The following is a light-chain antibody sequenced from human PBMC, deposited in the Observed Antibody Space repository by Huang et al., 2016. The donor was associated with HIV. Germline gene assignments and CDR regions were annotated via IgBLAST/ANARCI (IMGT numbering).Light chain of an antibody. CDR1: QSVDNY. V-gene: IGKV3-11*01. Sequence: EIVLTQSPATLSLSPGERATLSCRASQSVDNYLAWYQQKPGQAPRLLIYDASNRATGIPARFSGSWSGTDFTLTISSQEPEDFAVYYCHQRSAWPLTFGGGAKVELK. CDR2: DAS. J-gene: IGKJ4*01. CDR3: HQRSAWPLT.